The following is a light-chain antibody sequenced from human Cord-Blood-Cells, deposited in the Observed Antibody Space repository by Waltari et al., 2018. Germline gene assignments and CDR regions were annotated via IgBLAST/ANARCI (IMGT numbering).Light chain of an antibody. Sequence: QSVLTQPRSVSGSPGQSVPISCTGTRSDVGGYNYVSWYQQHPGKAPKLMIYDVSKRPSGVPDRFSGSKSGNTASLTISGLQAEDEADYYCCSYAGSYVFGTGTKVTVL. CDR1: RSDVGGYNY. V-gene: IGLV2-11*01. CDR2: DVS. J-gene: IGLJ1*01. CDR3: CSYAGSYV.